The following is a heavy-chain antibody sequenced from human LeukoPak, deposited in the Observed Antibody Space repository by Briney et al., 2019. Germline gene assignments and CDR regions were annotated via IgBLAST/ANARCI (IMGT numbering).Heavy chain of an antibody. CDR2: ISYSGST. CDR1: GGSISSYF. V-gene: IGHV4-59*08. J-gene: IGHJ2*01. Sequence: PSETLSLTCTVSGGSISSYFWSWLRQPPGKRLEWIGYISYSGSTDYNPSLKSRVTLSVDTSKNRLSPKLSSVAAADTAVYYCARKSSRGGFNGYDFWYFDLWGRGTLVTVSS. D-gene: IGHD5-12*01. CDR3: ARKSSRGGFNGYDFWYFDL.